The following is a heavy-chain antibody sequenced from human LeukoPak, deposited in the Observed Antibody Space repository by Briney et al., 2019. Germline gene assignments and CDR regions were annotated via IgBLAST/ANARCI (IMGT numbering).Heavy chain of an antibody. CDR3: ARDAVEMPTFLVGYFDY. CDR1: GFTLSSYS. V-gene: IGHV3-21*01. Sequence: PGGSLRLSCAASGFTLSSYSMNWVRQAPGKGLEWVSSISSSSSYIYYADSVKGRFTISRDNAKNSLYLQMNSLRAEDTAVYYCARDAVEMPTFLVGYFDYWGQGTLVTVSS. CDR2: ISSSSSYI. J-gene: IGHJ4*02. D-gene: IGHD5-24*01.